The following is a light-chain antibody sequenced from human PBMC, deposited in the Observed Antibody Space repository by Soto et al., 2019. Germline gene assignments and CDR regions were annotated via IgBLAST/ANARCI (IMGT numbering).Light chain of an antibody. V-gene: IGKV3D-15*01. CDR3: QQANSFPIT. Sequence: TEMTQSPATLYVSPGDRATLSCIASQSVSYNLAWYQQKPGQAPRLLIYDASTRATGIPARFSGSASGTDFTLTISSLQPEDFATYYCQQANSFPITFGQGTRLEIK. CDR1: QSVSYN. J-gene: IGKJ5*01. CDR2: DAS.